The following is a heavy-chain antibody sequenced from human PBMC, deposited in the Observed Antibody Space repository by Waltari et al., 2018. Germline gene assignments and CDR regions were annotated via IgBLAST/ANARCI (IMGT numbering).Heavy chain of an antibody. J-gene: IGHJ4*02. CDR3: ARDDSSPLLFDY. D-gene: IGHD3-22*01. Sequence: EVQLLESGGGLVQPGGSLRLSCAASGFTFSSYAMSWVRQAPGKGLEWVSAISGSGGSTYYADSVKGRFTIARDNAKNSLYLQMNSLRAEDTAVYYCARDDSSPLLFDYWGQGTLVTVSS. V-gene: IGHV3-23*01. CDR1: GFTFSSYA. CDR2: ISGSGGST.